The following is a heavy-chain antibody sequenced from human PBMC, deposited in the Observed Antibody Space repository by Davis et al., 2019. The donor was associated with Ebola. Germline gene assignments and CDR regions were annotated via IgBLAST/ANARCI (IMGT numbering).Heavy chain of an antibody. CDR1: GFTFSSYA. V-gene: IGHV3-23*01. Sequence: GESLKISCAASGFTFSSYAMSWVRQAPGKGLEWVSAINGGGGTTYYADSVKGRFTISRDNSKNTLYLQMNSLRAEDTALYYCAKVFGRYYFDYWGQGTLVTVSS. D-gene: IGHD3-3*01. CDR3: AKVFGRYYFDY. CDR2: INGGGGTT. J-gene: IGHJ4*02.